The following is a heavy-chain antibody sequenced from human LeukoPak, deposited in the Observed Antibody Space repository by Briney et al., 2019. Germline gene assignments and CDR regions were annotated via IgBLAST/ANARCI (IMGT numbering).Heavy chain of an antibody. J-gene: IGHJ4*02. V-gene: IGHV4-61*01. Sequence: SETLSLTCTVSGGSVSSGSYYWSWIRQPPGKGLEWIGYIYCSGSTNYNPSLKSRVTISVDTSKNQFSLKLSSVTAADTAVFYCARDSVIYFDYWGQGTLVTVSS. CDR1: GGSVSSGSYY. D-gene: IGHD2-21*01. CDR3: ARDSVIYFDY. CDR2: IYCSGST.